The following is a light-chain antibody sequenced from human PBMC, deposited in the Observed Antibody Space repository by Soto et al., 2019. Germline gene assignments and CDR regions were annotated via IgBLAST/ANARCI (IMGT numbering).Light chain of an antibody. J-gene: IGLJ1*01. CDR3: SSYSSSTVRYV. Sequence: QSALTQHASVSGSPGQSITMSCTGTSSDVGSYDFVSWYQQHPGKAPKLLIYEVSNRPSGVSARFSGSKSDNTASLTISGLQAADEADYFCSSYSSSTVRYVFGSGTKLTVL. CDR2: EVS. V-gene: IGLV2-14*01. CDR1: SSDVGSYDF.